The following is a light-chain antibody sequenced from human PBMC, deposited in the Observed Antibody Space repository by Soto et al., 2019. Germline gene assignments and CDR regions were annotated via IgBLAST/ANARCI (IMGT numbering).Light chain of an antibody. V-gene: IGKV1-8*01. CDR3: QQYNNYGT. Sequence: AIRMTQSPSAFSASTGDRVTITCRASQGISSYLAWYQQKPGKAPKLLIYAASTLQSGVPSRFSGSGSGTDFTLTISSLQPEDFATYYCQQYNNYGTFGQGTKVDIK. CDR1: QGISSY. J-gene: IGKJ1*01. CDR2: AAS.